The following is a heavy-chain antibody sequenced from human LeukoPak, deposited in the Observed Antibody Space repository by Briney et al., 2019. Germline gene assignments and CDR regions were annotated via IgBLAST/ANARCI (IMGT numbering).Heavy chain of an antibody. CDR1: GDSISSTSYY. CDR2: IYTSGSS. V-gene: IGHV4-61*02. D-gene: IGHD5-12*01. Sequence: PSQTLSLTCTVSGDSISSTSYYWGWIRQPAGKGLEWIGRIYTSGSSDYNPSLKSRVTISVDTSKNHFSLKLSSVTAADTAVYYCARGYSGYGTRFDPWGQGTLVTVSS. J-gene: IGHJ5*02. CDR3: ARGYSGYGTRFDP.